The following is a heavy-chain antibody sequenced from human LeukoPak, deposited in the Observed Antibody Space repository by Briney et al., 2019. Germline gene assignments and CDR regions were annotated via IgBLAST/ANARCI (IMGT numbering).Heavy chain of an antibody. D-gene: IGHD2-15*01. J-gene: IGHJ4*02. CDR3: AKDRSCSGGSCYSTYFDY. CDR2: ISSSSSTI. V-gene: IGHV3-48*02. Sequence: PGGSLRLSCAASGFTFISYSMHWVRQAPGKGLEWVSYISSSSSTIYYADSVKGRFTISRDNAKNSLYLQMNSLRDEDTAVYYCAKDRSCSGGSCYSTYFDYWGQGTLVTVSS. CDR1: GFTFISYS.